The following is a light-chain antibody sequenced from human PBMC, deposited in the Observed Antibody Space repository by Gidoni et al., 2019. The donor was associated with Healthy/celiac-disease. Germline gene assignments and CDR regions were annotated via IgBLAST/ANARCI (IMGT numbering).Light chain of an antibody. CDR2: DVR. J-gene: IGLJ3*02. CDR3: SSYTSTSTWV. CDR1: SSDVGGYNY. V-gene: IGLV2-14*03. Sequence: QSALTQPASVSGSPGQSITISCTGTSSDVGGYNYVSWYQQHPGKAPKFMIYDVRNRPSGVSNRFSGSKSGNTASLTISGLQAEDEADYYCSSYTSTSTWVFGGGTKLTVL.